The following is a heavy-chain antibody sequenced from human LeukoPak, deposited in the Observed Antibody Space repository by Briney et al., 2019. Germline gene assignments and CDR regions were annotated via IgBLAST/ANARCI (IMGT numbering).Heavy chain of an antibody. Sequence: PGWALRLSCAASGFTCSSDWMSWVRQAPGKGLEWVANIKQDGSEKYYVDSVKGRFTISRDNPKHSLSLQLNSRRAEHTAVYYCARPLTHAYYYDSRCYYYTIDPVDYWGQGTLVTVSS. D-gene: IGHD3-22*01. CDR1: GFTCSSDW. CDR3: ARPLTHAYYYDSRCYYYTIDPVDY. J-gene: IGHJ4*02. V-gene: IGHV3-7*01. CDR2: IKQDGSEK.